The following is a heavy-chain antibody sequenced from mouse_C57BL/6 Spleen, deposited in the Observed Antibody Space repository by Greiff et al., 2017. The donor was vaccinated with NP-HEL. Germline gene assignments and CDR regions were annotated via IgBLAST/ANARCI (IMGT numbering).Heavy chain of an antibody. CDR2: IYPGDGDT. D-gene: IGHD1-1*01. J-gene: IGHJ2*01. CDR1: GYAFSSYW. CDR3: AREATTVVAEVDY. V-gene: IGHV1-80*01. Sequence: QVQLQQSGAELVKPGASVKISCKASGYAFSSYWMNWVKQRPGKGLEWIGQIYPGDGDTNYNGKFKGKATLTADKPSSTAYMQLSSLTSEDSAVYFCAREATTVVAEVDYWGQGTTLTVSS.